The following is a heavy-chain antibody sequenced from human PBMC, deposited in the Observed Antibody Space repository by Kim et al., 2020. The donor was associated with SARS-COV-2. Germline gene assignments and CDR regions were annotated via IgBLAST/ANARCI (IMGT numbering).Heavy chain of an antibody. J-gene: IGHJ4*02. CDR3: AREHSSGWEYYFDY. V-gene: IGHV4-31*02. Sequence: NPSLKSRVTISVDTSKNQFSLKLSSVTAADTAVYYCAREHSSGWEYYFDYWGQGTLVTVSS. D-gene: IGHD6-19*01.